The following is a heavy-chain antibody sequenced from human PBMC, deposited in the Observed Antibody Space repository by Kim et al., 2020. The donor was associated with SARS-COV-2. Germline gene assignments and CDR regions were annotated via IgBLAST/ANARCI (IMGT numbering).Heavy chain of an antibody. CDR3: TFVVLWYGGLPGY. V-gene: IGHV3-33*05. J-gene: IGHJ4*02. D-gene: IGHD3-10*01. CDR2: ISYDGSNN. Sequence: GGSLRLSCAASGFTFSSSGMHWVRQAPGKGLEWVAVISYDGSNNNSADSVKVRFTISRDNSNTTLYLQLNILSVQDTAASYCTFVVLWYGGLPGYWSLG. CDR1: GFTFSSSG.